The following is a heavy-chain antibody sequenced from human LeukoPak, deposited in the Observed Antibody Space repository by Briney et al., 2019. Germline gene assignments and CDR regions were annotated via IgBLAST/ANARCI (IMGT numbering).Heavy chain of an antibody. Sequence: GASGKVCCKSSEYTFTGYYMHWVRQAPGQGLEWMGWFNPDSGGTNYSQKFQGRGTITSDTYISTAYIYLSRLTYDDTAVYYCAREHGLNKRWFDPWGQGTLVTVSS. D-gene: IGHD1/OR15-1a*01. CDR3: AREHGLNKRWFDP. J-gene: IGHJ5*02. CDR2: FNPDSGGT. V-gene: IGHV1-2*02. CDR1: EYTFTGYY.